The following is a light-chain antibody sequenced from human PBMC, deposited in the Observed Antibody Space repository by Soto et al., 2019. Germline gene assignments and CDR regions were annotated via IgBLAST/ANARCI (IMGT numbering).Light chain of an antibody. J-gene: IGLJ3*02. Sequence: QSALTQPPSASGTPGQRVTISCSGSTSNIGSNYVYWYQQLPGTAPKLLIYRNNQRPSGVPDRFSGAKSGTSASLAISGLRSEDEAHYSCASWDESLSGVVFGGGTQLTVL. CDR1: TSNIGSNY. V-gene: IGLV1-47*01. CDR2: RNN. CDR3: ASWDESLSGVV.